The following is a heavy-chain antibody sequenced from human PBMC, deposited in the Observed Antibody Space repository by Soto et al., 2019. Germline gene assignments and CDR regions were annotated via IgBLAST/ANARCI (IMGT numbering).Heavy chain of an antibody. J-gene: IGHJ4*02. V-gene: IGHV3-23*01. CDR3: ARDRHPYSTKYYFDY. CDR2: ISGSGAYT. Sequence: GCSLRLCCAASGFTFSTYAMNWVRQPPGKGLEWVSSISGSGAYTYYADSVQGRFTISRDNSKNTLNLQMNSLRAEDTAVYYCARDRHPYSTKYYFDYWGQGTLVTVSS. CDR1: GFTFSTYA. D-gene: IGHD2-2*01.